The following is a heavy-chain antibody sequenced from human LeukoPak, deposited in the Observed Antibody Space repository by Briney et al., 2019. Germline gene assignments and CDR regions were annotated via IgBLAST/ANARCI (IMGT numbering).Heavy chain of an antibody. CDR2: IEQDGCQ. Sequence: GGSLRLSCAASAFTDSKHWMGWLRQAPGKGLEWVASIEQDGCQYYVDSVKGRFFISRDNAKNSVSLQMNSLRGEDTAVYYCARGPAFGARLHYFDYWGQGTLVTVS. J-gene: IGHJ4*02. V-gene: IGHV3-7*01. CDR1: AFTDSKHW. D-gene: IGHD2-21*01. CDR3: ARGPAFGARLHYFDY.